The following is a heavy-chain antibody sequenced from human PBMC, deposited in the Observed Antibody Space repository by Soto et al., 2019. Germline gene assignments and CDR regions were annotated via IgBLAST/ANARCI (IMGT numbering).Heavy chain of an antibody. J-gene: IGHJ4*02. V-gene: IGHV3-33*08. CDR2: IWYDGSNK. D-gene: IGHD3-22*01. Sequence: GGSLRLSCAASGFTFSNYAMHWVRHAPGKGLEWVAVIWYDGSNKYYADSVKGRFTISRDNSKNTLFLQMNSLRAEDTAVYYCARDYDSSGYPRYYFDYWGQGTLVTVSS. CDR1: GFTFSNYA. CDR3: ARDYDSSGYPRYYFDY.